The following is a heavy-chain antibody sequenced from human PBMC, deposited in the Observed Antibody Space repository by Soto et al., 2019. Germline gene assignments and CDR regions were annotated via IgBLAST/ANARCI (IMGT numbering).Heavy chain of an antibody. Sequence: EVQLLESGGGLVQPGGSLRLSCAASGFTFSSYAMSWVRQAPGKGLEWVSAISGSGGSTYYADSVKGRFTISRDNSKNTLYLQINSLRAEDTAVYYCAKDVIGTPIRGVIITHFDYWGQGTLVTVSS. CDR3: AKDVIGTPIRGVIITHFDY. J-gene: IGHJ4*02. CDR1: GFTFSSYA. D-gene: IGHD3-10*01. V-gene: IGHV3-23*01. CDR2: ISGSGGST.